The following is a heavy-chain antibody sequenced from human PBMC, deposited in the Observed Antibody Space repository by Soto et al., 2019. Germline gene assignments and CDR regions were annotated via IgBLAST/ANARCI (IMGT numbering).Heavy chain of an antibody. CDR2: ISGSSSYI. CDR1: VFTFIAYN. J-gene: IGHJ4*02. Sequence: GWSLRLSCAASVFTFIAYNMSWVRQAPGKGLEWVSSISGSSSYIYYADSVKGRFTISRDNAENSLYLQMNSLRAEDTAVYYCARDTRAGPDYWGQGTLVTVSS. D-gene: IGHD6-19*01. CDR3: ARDTRAGPDY. V-gene: IGHV3-21*01.